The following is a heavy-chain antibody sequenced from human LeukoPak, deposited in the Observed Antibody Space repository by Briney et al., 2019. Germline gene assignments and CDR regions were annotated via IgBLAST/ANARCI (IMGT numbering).Heavy chain of an antibody. Sequence: PGGSLRLSCAASGFTFSDYYMSWIRQAPGKGLEWLSYISGSGCHTNYADSVKGRFTISRDNAKNSLSLQVNSLRADDTAVYYCARVGSISAAGTPDYWGQGTLVTVSS. D-gene: IGHD6-13*01. J-gene: IGHJ4*02. CDR2: ISGSGCHT. CDR3: ARVGSISAAGTPDY. CDR1: GFTFSDYY. V-gene: IGHV3-11*06.